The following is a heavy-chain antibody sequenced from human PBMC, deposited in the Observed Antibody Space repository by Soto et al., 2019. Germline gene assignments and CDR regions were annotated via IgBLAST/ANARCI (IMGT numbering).Heavy chain of an antibody. CDR1: GFTFRSYW. J-gene: IGHJ4*02. Sequence: EVQLVESGGGLVQPGGSLRLPCAASGFTFRSYWRQWVRQAPGKGLGWVSWINSDGSSTRYGNSVKGRFTISRDNAKNTLYLQMNSLRAEDTAVYYCASGGSSLNFDSWGQGTLVTVSS. CDR2: INSDGSST. CDR3: ASGGSSLNFDS. D-gene: IGHD6-6*01. V-gene: IGHV3-74*01.